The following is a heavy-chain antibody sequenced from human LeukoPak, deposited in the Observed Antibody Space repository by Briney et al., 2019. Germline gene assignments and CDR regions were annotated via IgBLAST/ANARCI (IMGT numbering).Heavy chain of an antibody. V-gene: IGHV3-21*01. J-gene: IGHJ4*02. Sequence: PGGSLRLSCAASGFTFSSYSMNWVRQAPGKGLEWVSSISSSSSYIYYADPVKGRFTISRDNAKNSLYLQMNSLRAEDTAVYYCARVPVRGVIQDYWGQGTLVTVSS. CDR3: ARVPVRGVIQDY. D-gene: IGHD3-10*01. CDR2: ISSSSSYI. CDR1: GFTFSSYS.